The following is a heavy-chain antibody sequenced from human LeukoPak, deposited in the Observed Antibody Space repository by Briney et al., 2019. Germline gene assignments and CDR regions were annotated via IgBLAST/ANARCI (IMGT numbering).Heavy chain of an antibody. CDR1: GFTFSSYW. V-gene: IGHV3-74*01. CDR2: IKGDGSST. D-gene: IGHD6-13*01. J-gene: IGHJ4*02. CDR3: ARDPVGRAAAGHKIDY. Sequence: GGSLRLSCAAFGFTFSSYWMHWVRHTPGKGLVWVSRIKGDGSSTSYADSVKGRFTISRDNAKNTLYLQMNSLRAEDTAVYYCARDPVGRAAAGHKIDYWGQGTLVTVSS.